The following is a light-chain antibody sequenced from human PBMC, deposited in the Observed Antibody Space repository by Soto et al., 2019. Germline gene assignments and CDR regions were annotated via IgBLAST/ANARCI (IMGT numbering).Light chain of an antibody. V-gene: IGKV1-39*01. Sequence: DIPVTQSPSSLSASVGDGPTLSCRASQTISRNLNWYQQKPGKAPTLLISAASNLQGGVPSRFSGSGSGTDFTLAISSLQPEDFATYCCQQSNSIPITFGQGTRLEI. CDR3: QQSNSIPIT. CDR1: QTISRN. J-gene: IGKJ5*01. CDR2: AAS.